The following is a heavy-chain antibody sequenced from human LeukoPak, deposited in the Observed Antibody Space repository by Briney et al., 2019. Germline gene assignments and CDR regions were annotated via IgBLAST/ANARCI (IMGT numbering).Heavy chain of an antibody. CDR1: GGSISSYY. CDR3: ARDSPYYYYYYMDV. Sequence: PSQTLSLTCTVSGGSISSYYWSWIRQPAGQGLEWIGRIYASGTTNYNPSPKGRVTISEDKSKNQFSLKLTSVTAADTAVYYCARDSPYYYYYYMDVWGKGTTVTVSS. J-gene: IGHJ6*03. V-gene: IGHV4-4*07. CDR2: IYASGTT.